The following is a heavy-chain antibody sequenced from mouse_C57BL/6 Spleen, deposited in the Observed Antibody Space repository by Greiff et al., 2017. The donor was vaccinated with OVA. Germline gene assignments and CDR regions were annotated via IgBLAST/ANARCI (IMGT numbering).Heavy chain of an antibody. Sequence: QVQLQQSGAELVRPGTSVKVSCKASGYAFTNYLIEWVKQRPGQGLEWIGVINPGSGGTNYNEKFKGKATLTADKSSSTAYMQLSSLTSEDSAVYFCARNYDYYAMDYWGQGTSVTVSS. CDR1: GYAFTNYL. J-gene: IGHJ4*01. CDR3: ARNYDYYAMDY. CDR2: INPGSGGT. V-gene: IGHV1-54*01. D-gene: IGHD2-4*01.